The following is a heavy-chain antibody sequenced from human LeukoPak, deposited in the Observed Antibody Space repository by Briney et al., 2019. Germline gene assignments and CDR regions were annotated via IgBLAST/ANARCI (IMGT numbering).Heavy chain of an antibody. J-gene: IGHJ4*02. V-gene: IGHV3-23*01. D-gene: IGHD3-10*01. CDR3: ATLITMFRGVVFDY. Sequence: PGGSLRLSCAASGFTFSSYAMSWVRQAPGKGLEWVSGVSGSGGSTYNADSVKGRFTISRDNSKNTLYLQMNSLRAEDTAVYYCATLITMFRGVVFDYWGQGRLVTVSS. CDR2: VSGSGGST. CDR1: GFTFSSYA.